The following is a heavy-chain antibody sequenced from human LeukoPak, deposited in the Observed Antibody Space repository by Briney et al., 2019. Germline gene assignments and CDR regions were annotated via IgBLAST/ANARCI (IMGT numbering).Heavy chain of an antibody. Sequence: ASVKVSSKTSGYSFTDYYIHWVRRAPRQGLEWMGWINPNSGGTKYGQKFQGRVTMTRDTSISTAYMALNRLRSDGTGVYYCATAPLDGYSSGWYSFDYWGEGTLVTVSS. CDR2: INPNSGGT. CDR3: ATAPLDGYSSGWYSFDY. CDR1: GYSFTDYY. V-gene: IGHV1-2*02. J-gene: IGHJ4*02. D-gene: IGHD6-19*01.